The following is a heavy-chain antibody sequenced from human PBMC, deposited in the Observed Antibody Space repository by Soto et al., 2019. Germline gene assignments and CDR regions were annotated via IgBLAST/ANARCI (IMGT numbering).Heavy chain of an antibody. V-gene: IGHV4-31*03. CDR3: ARRDRSGFSYWLDT. Sequence: SETLSLTCTVSGGSISSGDYYWSWIRQHPGKGLEWIGTIYFSGTTYYNPSLKSRVTISVDTSKNQFSLNLSSVTAADTAVYYCARRDRSGFSYWLDTWGQGTLVTVSA. CDR1: GGSISSGDYY. CDR2: IYFSGTT. D-gene: IGHD3-22*01. J-gene: IGHJ5*02.